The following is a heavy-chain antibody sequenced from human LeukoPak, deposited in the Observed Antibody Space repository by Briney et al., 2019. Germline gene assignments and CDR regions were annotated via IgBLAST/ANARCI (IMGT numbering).Heavy chain of an antibody. D-gene: IGHD6-6*01. CDR2: IDNDGTNT. Sequence: PGGSLRLSCAASEFTFSAHWMHWVRQVPVKGLVYIAYIDNDGTNTNYADSVKGRFTISRDNAKNTLYLQMNSLRVEDTAVYYCVRDRPHNCFDPWGQGTLVTVSS. CDR1: EFTFSAHW. CDR3: VRDRPHNCFDP. V-gene: IGHV3-74*01. J-gene: IGHJ5*02.